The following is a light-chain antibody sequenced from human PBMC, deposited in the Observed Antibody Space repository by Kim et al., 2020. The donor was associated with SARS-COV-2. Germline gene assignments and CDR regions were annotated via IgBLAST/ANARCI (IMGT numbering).Light chain of an antibody. CDR1: QFVSHSY. CDR3: QQSAGSLWT. J-gene: IGKJ1*01. V-gene: IGKV3-20*01. CDR2: ATT. Sequence: PGERATLSCRASQFVSHSYLAWYQQKPGQAPRLLIFATTIRATDVPDRFSGSGSGTEFTLTISRLEPEDFAVYYCQQSAGSLWTFGQGTKVDIK.